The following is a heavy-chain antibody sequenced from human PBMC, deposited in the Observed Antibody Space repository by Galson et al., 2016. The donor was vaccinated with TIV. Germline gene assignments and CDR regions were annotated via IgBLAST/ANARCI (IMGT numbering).Heavy chain of an antibody. CDR2: ISGSGSGT. CDR1: GFAFSNYA. V-gene: IGHV3-23*01. Sequence: SLRLSCAASGFAFSNYALNWVRQAPGKGLECVAAISGSGSGTYYTDSVKGRFTISRDNSKNTLYLQMNRLRIEDTAVYYCARDRVVDATYYYYYYGMDVWGQGT. J-gene: IGHJ6*02. D-gene: IGHD2-15*01. CDR3: ARDRVVDATYYYYYYGMDV.